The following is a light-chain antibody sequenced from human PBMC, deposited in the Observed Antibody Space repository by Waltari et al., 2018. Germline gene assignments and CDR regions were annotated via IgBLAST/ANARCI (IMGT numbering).Light chain of an antibody. CDR1: QGISNY. J-gene: IGKJ1*01. V-gene: IGKV1-9*01. CDR3: QQLNSYQWT. CDR2: AAS. Sequence: IQLTQSPSSLSASVGSRITITCRPSQGISNYLAWYQQKPGKAPKLLIYAASTLQSRVPSRFSGSGSWTDFTLTIISLQPEDFATYYCQQLNSYQWTFGQGTKVEIK.